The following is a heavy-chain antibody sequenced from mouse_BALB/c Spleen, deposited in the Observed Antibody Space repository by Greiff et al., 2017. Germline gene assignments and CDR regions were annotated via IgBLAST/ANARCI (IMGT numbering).Heavy chain of an antibody. V-gene: IGHV3-6*02. CDR2: ISYDGSN. CDR3: ARGGDGYSYAMDY. J-gene: IGHJ4*01. D-gene: IGHD2-3*01. Sequence: DVKLQESGPGLVKPSQSLSLTCSVTGYSITSGYYWNWLRQFPGNKLEWMGYISYDGSNNYNPSLKNRISITRDTSKNQFFLKLNSVTTEDTATYYCARGGDGYSYAMDYWGQGTSVTVSS. CDR1: GYSITSGYY.